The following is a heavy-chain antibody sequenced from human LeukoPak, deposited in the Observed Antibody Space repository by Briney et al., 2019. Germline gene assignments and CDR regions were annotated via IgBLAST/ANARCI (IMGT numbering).Heavy chain of an antibody. J-gene: IGHJ5*02. CDR2: INHSGST. V-gene: IGHV4-30-2*01. D-gene: IGHD3-9*01. CDR3: ARGRVVLRYFDWFNWFDP. CDR1: GGSISSGGYY. Sequence: SQTLSLTCTVSGGSISSGGYYWSWIRQPPGKGLEWIGEINHSGSTNYNPSLKSRVTISVDTSKNQFSLKLSSVTAADTAVYYCARGRVVLRYFDWFNWFDPWGQGTLVTVSS.